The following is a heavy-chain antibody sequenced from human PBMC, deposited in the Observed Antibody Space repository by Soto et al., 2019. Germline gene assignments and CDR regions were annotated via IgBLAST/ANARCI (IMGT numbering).Heavy chain of an antibody. Sequence: SETLSLTCTVSGYSIGAGYYWGWIRQPPEKGLEWIGSIYRSGNINYNPSLKSRVTISLDTSKNQFSLKLTSVTAAATAVYYCSRRDCIDDNCSVVPWFNACGEGTLVTVSS. CDR1: GYSIGAGYY. D-gene: IGHD2-21*01. CDR2: IYRSGNI. V-gene: IGHV4-38-2*02. J-gene: IGHJ5*02. CDR3: SRRDCIDDNCSVVPWFNA.